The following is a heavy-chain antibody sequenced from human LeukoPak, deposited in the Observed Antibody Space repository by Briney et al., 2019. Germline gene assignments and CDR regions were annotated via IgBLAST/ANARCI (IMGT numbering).Heavy chain of an antibody. CDR2: INPKTGGT. V-gene: IGHV1-2*02. Sequence: GASVKVSCKASGYTFSGYYMYWVRQAPGQGLEWMGWINPKTGGTNYAPKIQGRFTMTRDTSITTAYMELSGLRSDDTAVYYCARTAADVTRGAYLDYWGQGTLVTVSS. D-gene: IGHD6-13*01. J-gene: IGHJ4*02. CDR3: ARTAADVTRGAYLDY. CDR1: GYTFSGYY.